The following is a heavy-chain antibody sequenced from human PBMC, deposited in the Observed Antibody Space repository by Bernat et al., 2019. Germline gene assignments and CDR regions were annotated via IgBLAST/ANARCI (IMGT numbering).Heavy chain of an antibody. Sequence: VQLVESGGGLVQAGGSLRLSCAASGFTVINSYMTWVRQAPGNGLEWIGYIYYSGSTYYNPSLKSRVTISVDTSKNQFSLKLSSVTAADTAVYYCARDGPIVVVPAAISADAFDIWGQGTMVTVSS. D-gene: IGHD2-2*01. CDR3: ARDGPIVVVPAAISADAFDI. V-gene: IGHV4-31*02. J-gene: IGHJ3*02. CDR2: IYYSGST. CDR1: GFTVINSY.